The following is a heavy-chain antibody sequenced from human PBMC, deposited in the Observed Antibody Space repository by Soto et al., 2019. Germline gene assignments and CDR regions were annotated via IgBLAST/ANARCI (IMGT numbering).Heavy chain of an antibody. J-gene: IGHJ4*02. V-gene: IGHV1-18*01. D-gene: IGHD3-9*01. CDR3: ARVGEYDILTGYYTTFDY. CDR1: GYTFTSYG. Sequence: ASVKVSCKASGYTFTSYGISWVRQAPGQGLEWMAWISAYNGNTNYAQKLQGRVTMTTDTSTSTAYMELRSLRSDDTAVYYCARVGEYDILTGYYTTFDYWGQGTLVTVSS. CDR2: ISAYNGNT.